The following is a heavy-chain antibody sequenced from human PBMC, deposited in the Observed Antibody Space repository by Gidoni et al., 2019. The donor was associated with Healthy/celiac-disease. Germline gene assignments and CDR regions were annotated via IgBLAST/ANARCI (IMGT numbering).Heavy chain of an antibody. Sequence: QVQLVQSGAEGKTPGYSVQVPCKASGGAFSSYAISWVRQAPGQGLEWMRGIIPIFGIANYAQKFQGRVTITADKSTSTAYMELSSLRSEDTAVYYCARDGEEYSAYDAFDIWGQGTMVTVSS. V-gene: IGHV1-69*17. J-gene: IGHJ3*02. CDR1: GGAFSSYA. D-gene: IGHD4-4*01. CDR2: IIPIFGIA. CDR3: ARDGEEYSAYDAFDI.